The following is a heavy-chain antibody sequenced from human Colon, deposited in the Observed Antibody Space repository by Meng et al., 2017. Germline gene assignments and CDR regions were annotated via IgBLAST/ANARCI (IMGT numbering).Heavy chain of an antibody. Sequence: QLQLNESGPGLVTPSGTLSLPFAVSGGFVSSAGYQWSWIRQPPGKGLEWIGYASTNYNPSLKSRVTISVDTSKNQFSPRLTSVTAADTAVYYCARDHMGSLDYWGQGILVTVSS. CDR2: AST. CDR1: GGFVSSAGYQ. D-gene: IGHD1-26*01. CDR3: ARDHMGSLDY. J-gene: IGHJ4*02. V-gene: IGHV4-61*08.